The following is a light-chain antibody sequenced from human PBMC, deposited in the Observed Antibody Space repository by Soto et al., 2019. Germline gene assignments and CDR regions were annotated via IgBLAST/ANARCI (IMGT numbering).Light chain of an antibody. V-gene: IGLV1-40*01. CDR3: QSYDSSLSPWCV. Sequence: QSVLTQPPSVSGAPGQRVTISCTGSSSNIGAGYDVHWYQQLPGTAPKLLIYGNSNRPSGVPDRFSGSKSGTSASLAITGLQAEDEADYYCQSYDSSLSPWCVFGTGTKLTVL. CDR1: SSNIGAGYD. CDR2: GNS. J-gene: IGLJ1*01.